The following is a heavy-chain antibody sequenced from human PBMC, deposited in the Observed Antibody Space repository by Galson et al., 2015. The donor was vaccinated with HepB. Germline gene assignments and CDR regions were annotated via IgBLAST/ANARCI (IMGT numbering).Heavy chain of an antibody. V-gene: IGHV3-49*03. CDR2: IRSKAYGGTT. J-gene: IGHJ6*02. D-gene: IGHD6-19*01. CDR3: TRADWVAVAGKRSGYYYYGMDV. CDR1: GYTFGDYA. Sequence: SLRLSCAASGYTFGDYAMSWFRQAPGKGLEWVGFIRSKAYGGTTEYAASVKGRFTISRDDSKSIAYLQMNSLKTEDAAVYYCTRADWVAVAGKRSGYYYYGMDVWGQGTTVTVSS.